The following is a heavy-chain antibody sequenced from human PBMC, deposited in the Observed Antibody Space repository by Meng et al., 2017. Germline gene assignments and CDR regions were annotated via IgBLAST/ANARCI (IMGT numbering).Heavy chain of an antibody. J-gene: IGHJ4*01. CDR2: IIPILGIA. CDR3: ARDAYYSSGYYYPFDY. Sequence: SVKVSCKASGGTFSSYTISWVRQVPGQGLEWMGRIIPILGIANYAQKFQGRVTITADKSTSTAYMELSSLRSEDTAVYYCARDAYYSSGYYYPFDYWGQGTRVTVSS. D-gene: IGHD3-22*01. CDR1: GGTFSSYT. V-gene: IGHV1-69*04.